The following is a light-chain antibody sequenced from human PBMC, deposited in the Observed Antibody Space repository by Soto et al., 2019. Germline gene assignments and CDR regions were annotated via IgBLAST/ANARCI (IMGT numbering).Light chain of an antibody. Sequence: EIVLMQAPGTLSLSPGERATLSCRASQSVSSSYLSWYQQKPGQAPRLLIFGASRRAAGIPDRFSGSGSGTDFTLTITRLEPEDFATNYCQQSYSTPLTFGQETKVDI. CDR3: QQSYSTPLT. J-gene: IGKJ1*01. CDR2: GAS. CDR1: QSVSSSY. V-gene: IGKV3-20*01.